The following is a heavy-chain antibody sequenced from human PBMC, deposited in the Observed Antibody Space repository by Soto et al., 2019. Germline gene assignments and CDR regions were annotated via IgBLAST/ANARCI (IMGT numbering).Heavy chain of an antibody. Sequence: EVQLLESGGGLVQTGGSLRLSCAASGFTFSSYAMSWVRQAPGKGLEWVSAISGSGGSTYYADSVKGRFTISRDNSKNALYLQMNSLRAEDTAVYYCAKKRQTSGSGWYEDYWGQGTLVTVSS. V-gene: IGHV3-23*01. CDR2: ISGSGGST. CDR1: GFTFSSYA. J-gene: IGHJ4*02. D-gene: IGHD6-19*01. CDR3: AKKRQTSGSGWYEDY.